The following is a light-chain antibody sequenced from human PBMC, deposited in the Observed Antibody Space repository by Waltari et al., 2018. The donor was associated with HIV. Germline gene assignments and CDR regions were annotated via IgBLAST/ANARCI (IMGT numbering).Light chain of an antibody. CDR2: SNN. V-gene: IGLV1-44*01. Sequence: QSALTQPPSASGTPGQRVPISCSGSSSNIGSNTVNWYQQLPGTAPKLLIYSNNQRPSGVPDRFSGSKSGTSASLAISGLQSEDEADYYCAAWDDSLNGPVFGGGTKLTVL. J-gene: IGLJ3*02. CDR1: SSNIGSNT. CDR3: AAWDDSLNGPV.